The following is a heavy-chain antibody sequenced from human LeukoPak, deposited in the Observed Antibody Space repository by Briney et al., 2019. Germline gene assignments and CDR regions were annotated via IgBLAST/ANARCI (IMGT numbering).Heavy chain of an antibody. J-gene: IGHJ4*02. CDR3: ARGTFSPQGSYYGH. Sequence: GGSLRLSCAASGFTFSSYGMHWVRQAPGKGLEWVAFIRYDGSNKYYADSVKGRFTISRDNSKNTLSLQMNSLRVEDTALYYCARGTFSPQGSYYGHWGQGTRVTVSS. V-gene: IGHV3-30*02. D-gene: IGHD3-10*01. CDR1: GFTFSSYG. CDR2: IRYDGSNK.